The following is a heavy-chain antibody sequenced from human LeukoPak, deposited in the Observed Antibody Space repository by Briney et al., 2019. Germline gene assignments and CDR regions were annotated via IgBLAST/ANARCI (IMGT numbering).Heavy chain of an antibody. Sequence: PGGSLRLSCAASGFTFSSYSMNWVRQAPGKGLEWVSSISSSSSYIYYADSVKGRFTISRDNAKNSLYLQMNSLRAEDTAVYYCAREVGMVRGVTITQHFDYWGQGTLVTVSS. CDR1: GFTFSSYS. V-gene: IGHV3-21*01. J-gene: IGHJ4*02. CDR3: AREVGMVRGVTITQHFDY. CDR2: ISSSSSYI. D-gene: IGHD3-10*01.